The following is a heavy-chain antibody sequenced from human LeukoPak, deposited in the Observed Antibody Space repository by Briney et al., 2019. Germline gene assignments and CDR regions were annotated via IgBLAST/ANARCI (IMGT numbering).Heavy chain of an antibody. J-gene: IGHJ6*03. Sequence: ASVKVSCKASGYTFTSYGISWVRQAPGQGLEWMGWISAYNGNTNYAQKLQGRVTMTTDTSTSTAYMELRSLRSDDTAVYYRARVSGSWYLHRYYYYYMDVWGKGTTVTVSS. CDR1: GYTFTSYG. D-gene: IGHD6-13*01. CDR2: ISAYNGNT. CDR3: ARVSGSWYLHRYYYYYMDV. V-gene: IGHV1-18*01.